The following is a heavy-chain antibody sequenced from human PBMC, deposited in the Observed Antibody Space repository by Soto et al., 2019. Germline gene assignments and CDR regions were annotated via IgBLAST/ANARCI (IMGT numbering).Heavy chain of an antibody. Sequence: QVQLVQCGAEVKKPGASVKVSCKASGYTFTSYDINWVRQATGQGLEWMGWMNPNSGNTGYAQKFQGRVTMTRNTSISTAYMELSSLRSEDTAVYYSARRYDSSGSSNYWGQGTLVTVSS. J-gene: IGHJ4*02. CDR2: MNPNSGNT. CDR3: ARRYDSSGSSNY. D-gene: IGHD3-22*01. CDR1: GYTFTSYD. V-gene: IGHV1-8*01.